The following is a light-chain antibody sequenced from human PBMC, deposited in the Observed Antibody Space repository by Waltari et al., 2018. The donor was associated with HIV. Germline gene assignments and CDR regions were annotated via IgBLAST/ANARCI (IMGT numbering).Light chain of an antibody. V-gene: IGKV3-20*01. CDR2: GAT. Sequence: IVLPQSPGTLSLSPGEKATLPCRASQSVSSTSVAWYQQKPGQSPRLLNYGATTRANGIPDRFSGSGAGTDFSLTISRLEPEDFAVYYCQRYGRSRTFGQGTKVEIK. J-gene: IGKJ1*01. CDR1: QSVSSTS. CDR3: QRYGRSRT.